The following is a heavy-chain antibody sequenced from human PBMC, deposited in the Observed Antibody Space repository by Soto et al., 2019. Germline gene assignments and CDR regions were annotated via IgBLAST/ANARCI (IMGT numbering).Heavy chain of an antibody. CDR1: GFTFSSYA. D-gene: IGHD5-18*01. CDR2: ISGSGGST. Sequence: PRLSCAASGFTFSSYAMSWVRQAPGKGLEWVSAISGSGGSTYYADSVKGRFTISRDNSKNKLYLQMNSLRAEDTAVYYCAKGPWVTRNPWGQGTLVTVSS. J-gene: IGHJ5*02. CDR3: AKGPWVTRNP. V-gene: IGHV3-23*01.